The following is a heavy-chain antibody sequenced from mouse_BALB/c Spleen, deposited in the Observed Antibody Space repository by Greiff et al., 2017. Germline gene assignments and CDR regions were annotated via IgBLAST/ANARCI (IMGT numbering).Heavy chain of an antibody. CDR3: ASRTGMRYYAMDY. J-gene: IGHJ4*01. V-gene: IGHV5-12-1*01. CDR1: GFAFSSYD. CDR2: ISSGGGST. D-gene: IGHD4-1*01. Sequence: EVMLVESGGGLVKPGGSLKLSCAASGFAFSSYDMSWVRQTPEKRLEWVAYISSGGGSTYYPDTVKGRFTISRDNAKNTLYLQMSSLKSEDTAMYYCASRTGMRYYAMDYWGQGTSVTVSS.